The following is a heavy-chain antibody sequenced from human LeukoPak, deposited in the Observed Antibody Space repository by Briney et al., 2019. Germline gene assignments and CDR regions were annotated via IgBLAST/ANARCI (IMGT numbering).Heavy chain of an antibody. Sequence: SETLSLTRTVSGGSISSYYWSWIRQPPGKGLEWIGYIYYSGSTNYNPSLKSRVTISVDTSKNQFSLKLSSVTAADTAVYYCASGTSIRYYYYYMDVWGKGTTVTVSS. V-gene: IGHV4-59*01. J-gene: IGHJ6*03. CDR2: IYYSGST. D-gene: IGHD6-6*01. CDR1: GGSISSYY. CDR3: ASGTSIRYYYYYMDV.